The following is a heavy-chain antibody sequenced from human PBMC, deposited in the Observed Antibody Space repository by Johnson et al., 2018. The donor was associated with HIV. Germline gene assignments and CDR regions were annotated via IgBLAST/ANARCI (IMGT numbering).Heavy chain of an antibody. CDR3: TPEWELLDAFDI. D-gene: IGHD1-26*01. J-gene: IGHJ3*02. CDR2: ISGSGGST. V-gene: IGHV3-23*01. Sequence: GEGLEWVSAISGSGGSTYYADSVKGRFTISRDNSKNTLYLQINSLRAEDTAVYYCTPEWELLDAFDIWGQGTMVTVSS.